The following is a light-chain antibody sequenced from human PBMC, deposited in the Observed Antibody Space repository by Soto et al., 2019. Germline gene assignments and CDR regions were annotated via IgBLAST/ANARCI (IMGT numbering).Light chain of an antibody. V-gene: IGLV1-51*02. CDR1: SSDIGRNY. CDR2: ENN. CDR3: GTWDSSLTTYV. Sequence: QSVLTQPTSVSAAPGQKVTISCSGSSSDIGRNYVSWYRHLPGTAPKLLIFENNKRPSGIPDRFSGSKSGTSATLGITGLQTGDEADYYCGTWDSSLTTYVFGTGTKLTVL. J-gene: IGLJ1*01.